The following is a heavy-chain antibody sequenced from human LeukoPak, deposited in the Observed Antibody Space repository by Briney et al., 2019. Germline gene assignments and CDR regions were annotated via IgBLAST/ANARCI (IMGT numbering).Heavy chain of an antibody. CDR2: ISSSSSYI. CDR3: ARDRCSSTSCFLNDY. Sequence: NPGGSLRLSCAASGFTFSSYSMNWVRQAPGKGLEWVSSISSSSSYIYYADSVKGRFTISRDNAKNSLYLQMNSLRAEDTAVYYCARDRCSSTSCFLNDYWGQGTLVTVSS. D-gene: IGHD2-2*01. V-gene: IGHV3-21*01. CDR1: GFTFSSYS. J-gene: IGHJ4*02.